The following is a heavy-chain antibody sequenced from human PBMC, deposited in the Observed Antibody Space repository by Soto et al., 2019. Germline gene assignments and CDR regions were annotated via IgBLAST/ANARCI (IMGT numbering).Heavy chain of an antibody. Sequence: QVQLVQSGAEVKKPGSSVKVSCRASGGNFSSYAISWVRQAPGQGLEWMGGIIPIFGTANYAQKVQGRVTITADESTSTADMELSSLRSEDMAVYYCARNMAVVVVATEGDAFDIWGQGTMVTVSS. CDR2: IIPIFGTA. CDR1: GGNFSSYA. J-gene: IGHJ3*02. V-gene: IGHV1-69*12. D-gene: IGHD2-15*01. CDR3: ARNMAVVVVATEGDAFDI.